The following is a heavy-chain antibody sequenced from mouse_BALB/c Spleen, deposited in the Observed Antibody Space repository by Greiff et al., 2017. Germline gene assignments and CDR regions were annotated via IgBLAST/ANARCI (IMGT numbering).Heavy chain of an antibody. CDR1: GYSFTSYYV. D-gene: IGHD2-4*01. Sequence: EVHLVESGPGLVKPSQSLSLTCTVSGYSFTSYYVWYWIRQFPGNKLEWMGYISYSGSTSYNPTLKSRISITRDTSKNQFFLQLNSVTTEDTATYCCARDYDYDGYAMDYWGQGTSVTVSS. V-gene: IGHV3-2*02. J-gene: IGHJ4*01. CDR3: ARDYDYDGYAMDY. CDR2: ISYSGST.